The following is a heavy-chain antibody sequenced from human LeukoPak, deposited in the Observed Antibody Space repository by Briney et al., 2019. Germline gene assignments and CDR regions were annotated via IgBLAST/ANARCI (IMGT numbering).Heavy chain of an antibody. CDR2: INLSGSI. Sequence: PSETLSLTCAVFGGSFSGYYWSWIRQPPGKGLEWIGEINLSGSINYNPSLKSRVTISVETSKSKFPLTLSAVTAPRTALYFCAREVAVAKRGDCFDYWGQGTLVTVSS. J-gene: IGHJ4*02. V-gene: IGHV4-34*01. CDR3: AREVAVAKRGDCFDY. CDR1: GGSFSGYY. D-gene: IGHD6-19*01.